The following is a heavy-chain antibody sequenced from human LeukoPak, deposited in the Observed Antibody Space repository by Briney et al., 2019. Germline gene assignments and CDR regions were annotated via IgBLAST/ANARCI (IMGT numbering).Heavy chain of an antibody. CDR3: AKDDRWLQFCC. D-gene: IGHD5-24*01. CDR1: GFTFSSYS. CDR2: ISSITTYI. J-gene: IGHJ4*02. Sequence: GGSLRLSCAASGFTFSSYSLNWVRQAPGKGLEWVSSISSITTYIYYADSVKGRFTISRDNAKNSLSLQMNSLRAEDTAVYYCAKDDRWLQFCCWGQGTLVTVSA. V-gene: IGHV3-21*01.